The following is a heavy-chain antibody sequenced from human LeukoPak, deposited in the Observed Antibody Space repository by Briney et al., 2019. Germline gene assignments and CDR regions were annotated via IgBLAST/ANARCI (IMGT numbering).Heavy chain of an antibody. D-gene: IGHD2-2*01. CDR2: ISGSGGST. V-gene: IGHV3-23*01. Sequence: GGSLRLSCAASGFTFSSYAMSWVRQAPGKGLEWVSAISGSGGSTYYADSEKGRFTISRDNSKNTLYLQMNSLRAEDTAVYYCAKDRGCSTSCYGEPDDAFDIWGQGTMVTVSS. J-gene: IGHJ3*02. CDR1: GFTFSSYA. CDR3: AKDRGCSTSCYGEPDDAFDI.